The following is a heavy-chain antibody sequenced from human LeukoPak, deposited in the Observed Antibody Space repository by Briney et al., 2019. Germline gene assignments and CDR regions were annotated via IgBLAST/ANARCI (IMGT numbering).Heavy chain of an antibody. V-gene: IGHV3-73*01. J-gene: IGHJ5*02. CDR1: GFTVSSNY. Sequence: GGSLRLSCAASGFTVSSNYMSWVRQASGKGLEWVGRIRGKGFSDPPAYAASVKDRFTISRDDSESTAYLQMNSLKAEDTAVYYCTVPQSGGNWFDPWGPGTQVTVSS. CDR2: IRGKGFSDPP. CDR3: TVPQSGGNWFDP. D-gene: IGHD3-16*01.